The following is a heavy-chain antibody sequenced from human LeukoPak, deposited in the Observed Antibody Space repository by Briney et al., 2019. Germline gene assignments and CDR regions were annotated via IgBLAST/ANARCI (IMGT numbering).Heavy chain of an antibody. CDR1: GYTFTDYY. Sequence: GASVKVSCKASGYTFTDYYMHWVRQAPGQGLEWMGWINPNSGDTKFAREFQGRVTMTRDTSISTAYMGLSRLRSDDTAVYYCATQRGSYLWGTDFDYWGQGTLVTVSS. J-gene: IGHJ4*02. CDR3: ATQRGSYLWGTDFDY. D-gene: IGHD3-16*01. V-gene: IGHV1-2*02. CDR2: INPNSGDT.